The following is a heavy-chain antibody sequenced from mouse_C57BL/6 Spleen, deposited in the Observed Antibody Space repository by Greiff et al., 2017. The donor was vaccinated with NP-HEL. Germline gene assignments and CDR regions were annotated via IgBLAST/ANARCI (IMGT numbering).Heavy chain of an antibody. D-gene: IGHD2-2*01. J-gene: IGHJ2*01. CDR1: GYTFTSYW. CDR2: IHPNSGST. CDR3: ASSTMVTTDY. V-gene: IGHV1-64*01. Sequence: VQLQQSGAELVKPGASVKLSCKASGYTFTSYWMHWVKQRPGQGLEWIGMIHPNSGSTNYNEKFKSKATLTVDKSSSTAYMQLSSLTSEDSAVYYCASSTMVTTDYWGQGTTLTVSS.